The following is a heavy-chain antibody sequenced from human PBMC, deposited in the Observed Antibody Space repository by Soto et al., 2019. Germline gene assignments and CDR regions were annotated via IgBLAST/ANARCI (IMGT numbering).Heavy chain of an antibody. J-gene: IGHJ6*02. CDR3: ARDASYYSPWRGYYPSRNGMDV. Sequence: QVQVVESGGGVVQPGRSLRLSCAASGFTFSSFGMHWVRQAPGKGLEWVSLIWYDGSKKSYGDSVKGRFTSSRDNSRNTVDLRMNSLRADDTAVYYCARDASYYSPWRGYYPSRNGMDVWGQGTKVTVYS. CDR1: GFTFSSFG. D-gene: IGHD3-3*01. V-gene: IGHV3-33*01. CDR2: IWYDGSKK.